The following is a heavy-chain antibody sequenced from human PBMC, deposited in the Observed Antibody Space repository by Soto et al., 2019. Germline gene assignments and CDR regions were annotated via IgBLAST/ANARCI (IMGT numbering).Heavy chain of an antibody. CDR2: INAAGVNT. J-gene: IGHJ3*02. V-gene: IGHV3-23*01. Sequence: EVQMLESGGGLVQPGGSLRLSCAASGFSFSYYSMGWVRQAPGKGLEWVSEINAAGVNTYYTDSVRGHFIISRDNSKNTLYLQMNSLRAEDTAIYYCGRAVDGTFNIWGRGTMVIVSS. D-gene: IGHD6-13*01. CDR1: GFSFSYYS. CDR3: GRAVDGTFNI.